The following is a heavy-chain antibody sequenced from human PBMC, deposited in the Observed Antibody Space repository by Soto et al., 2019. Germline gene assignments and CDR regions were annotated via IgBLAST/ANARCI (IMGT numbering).Heavy chain of an antibody. Sequence: QVQLVESGGGVVQPGKSLRLSCAASGFTFSNYGMHWVRQAPGKGLEWVAVIWYDGSRKYYGDSVKGRFTISRDNSKNTLYLQMNSLRAEDTAVYYCAREGSSSSGNFFDYWGQGTLVTVSS. CDR2: IWYDGSRK. D-gene: IGHD6-6*01. V-gene: IGHV3-33*01. J-gene: IGHJ4*02. CDR1: GFTFSNYG. CDR3: AREGSSSSGNFFDY.